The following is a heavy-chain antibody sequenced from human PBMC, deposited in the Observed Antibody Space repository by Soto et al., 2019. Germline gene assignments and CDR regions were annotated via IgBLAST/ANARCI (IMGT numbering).Heavy chain of an antibody. V-gene: IGHV4-31*03. J-gene: IGHJ5*02. Sequence: SETLSLTCTVSGGSISSGGYYWSWIRQHPGKGLEWIGYIYYSGSTYYNPSLKSRVTISVDTSKNQFSLKLSSVTAADTAVYYCARVATMVRGVYNWFDPWGQGTLVTVSS. CDR2: IYYSGST. CDR3: ARVATMVRGVYNWFDP. CDR1: GGSISSGGYY. D-gene: IGHD3-10*01.